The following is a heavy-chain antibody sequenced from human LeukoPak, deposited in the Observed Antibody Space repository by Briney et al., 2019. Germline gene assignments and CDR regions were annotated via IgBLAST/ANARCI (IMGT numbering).Heavy chain of an antibody. V-gene: IGHV4-30-4*01. D-gene: IGHD4-17*01. Sequence: PSETLSLTCTVPGGSISSGDYYWSWIRQPPGKGLEWLGYIYYSGNTYYNPSLKSRITISIDTSKNQFSLKLSSVTAADTAVYFCARDPPAYGDYSRGYGMDVWGRGTTVIVSS. J-gene: IGHJ6*04. CDR1: GGSISSGDYY. CDR3: ARDPPAYGDYSRGYGMDV. CDR2: IYYSGNT.